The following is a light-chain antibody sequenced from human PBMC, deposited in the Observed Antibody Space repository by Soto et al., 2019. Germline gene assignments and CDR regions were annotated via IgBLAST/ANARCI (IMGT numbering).Light chain of an antibody. CDR1: QSISSY. J-gene: IGKJ5*01. CDR2: AAS. V-gene: IGKV1-39*01. CDR3: QQSYSTAIT. Sequence: DIQMTQSPSSLSASVGDRVTITCRASQSISSYLNWYQQKQGKAPKLLIYAASSLQSGVPSRFSGSGSGTDFTLTISSLQPEDFATYYCQQSYSTAITFGQGTRLEIK.